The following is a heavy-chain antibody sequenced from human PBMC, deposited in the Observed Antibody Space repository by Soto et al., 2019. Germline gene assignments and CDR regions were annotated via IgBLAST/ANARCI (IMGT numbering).Heavy chain of an antibody. Sequence: QVQLVQSGAEVKKPGSSVKVSCKASGGTFSSYAISWVRQAPGQGLEWMGGVIPIFGTANYAQQCQGRVTITADESASTADMALSSLGSEDTAVDSCASAGTDIVEVEDYGRYVWCHGSTVTVSS. CDR2: VIPIFGTA. CDR3: ASAGTDIVEVEDYGRYV. V-gene: IGHV1-69*12. D-gene: IGHD2-15*01. CDR1: GGTFSSYA. J-gene: IGHJ6*02.